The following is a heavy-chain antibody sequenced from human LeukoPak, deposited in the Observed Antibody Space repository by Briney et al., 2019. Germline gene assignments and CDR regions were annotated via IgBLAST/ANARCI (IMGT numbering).Heavy chain of an antibody. Sequence: GGSLRLSCAASGFIFSNYGMHWVRQAPGKGLEWVAFIRSGGSTKYYADSVKGRFTISRDNAKNSLYLQMNSLRAEDTAVYYCARVHYYDSSGPVDYWGQGTLVTVSS. CDR3: ARVHYYDSSGPVDY. J-gene: IGHJ4*02. CDR2: IRSGGSTK. CDR1: GFIFSNYG. D-gene: IGHD3-22*01. V-gene: IGHV3-30*02.